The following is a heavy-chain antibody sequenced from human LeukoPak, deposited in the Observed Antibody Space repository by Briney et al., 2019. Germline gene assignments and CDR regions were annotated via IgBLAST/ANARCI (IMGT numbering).Heavy chain of an antibody. D-gene: IGHD2-15*01. Sequence: SGTLSLTCAVSGGSISSSNWWSWVRQPPGKGLEWIGSIYYSGSTYYNPSLKSRVTISVDTSKNQFSLKLSSVTAADTAVYYCARRSGSLGSDPWGQGTLVTVSS. J-gene: IGHJ5*02. CDR2: IYYSGST. CDR1: GGSISSSNW. CDR3: ARRSGSLGSDP. V-gene: IGHV4-4*02.